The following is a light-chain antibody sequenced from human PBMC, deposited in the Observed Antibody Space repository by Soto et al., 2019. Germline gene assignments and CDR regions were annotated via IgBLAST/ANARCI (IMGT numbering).Light chain of an antibody. CDR1: SSNIGSNT. V-gene: IGLV1-44*01. Sequence: QAVVTQPPSASGTPGQRVTIFCSGSSSNIGSNTVNWYQQLPGTAPKLLIYNNNQRPSGVPDRFSGSKSGTSASLAISGLQSEDEADYDCAAWDDSLNGLVFGTGTKLTVL. J-gene: IGLJ1*01. CDR2: NNN. CDR3: AAWDDSLNGLV.